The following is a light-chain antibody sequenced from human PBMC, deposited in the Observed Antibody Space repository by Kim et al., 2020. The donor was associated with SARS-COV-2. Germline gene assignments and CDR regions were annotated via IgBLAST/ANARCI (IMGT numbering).Light chain of an antibody. CDR2: DAS. V-gene: IGKV3-11*01. Sequence: SLSPGESATLSCRASQSLTTFLAWYQHKPGQAPRLLIYDASNRATGIPARFSGSGSGTDFTLTISYLEPEDFAVYYCQQRFSWPLTFGGGTKLEI. CDR3: QQRFSWPLT. J-gene: IGKJ4*01. CDR1: QSLTTF.